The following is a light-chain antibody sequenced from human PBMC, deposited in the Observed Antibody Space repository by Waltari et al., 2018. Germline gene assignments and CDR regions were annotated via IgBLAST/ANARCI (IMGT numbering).Light chain of an antibody. CDR1: ISNLGSNY. Sequence: QSVLTQPPSASETPGQRVIISCSGSISNLGSNYLYWYQQLPGTAPKLLSYRNNQRPSGVPDRLSGAKSGTSASLAISGLRSEDEGVYYCASWDESHYVFGSGTRVTVV. J-gene: IGLJ1*01. CDR2: RNN. CDR3: ASWDESHYV. V-gene: IGLV1-47*01.